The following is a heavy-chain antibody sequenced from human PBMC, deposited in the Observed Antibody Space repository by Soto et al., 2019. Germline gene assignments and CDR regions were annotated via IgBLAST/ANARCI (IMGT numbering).Heavy chain of an antibody. J-gene: IGHJ4*02. CDR2: IIPILGIA. Sequence: QVQLVQSGAEVKKPGSSVKVSCKASGGTFSSYTISWVRQAPGQGLEWMGRIIPILGIANYAQKFQGRVTIXAXXSPSTAYMELSSLRSEDTAVYYCSREGVTLGSSENWGQGTLVTVSS. CDR1: GGTFSSYT. D-gene: IGHD3-16*01. V-gene: IGHV1-69*08. CDR3: SREGVTLGSSEN.